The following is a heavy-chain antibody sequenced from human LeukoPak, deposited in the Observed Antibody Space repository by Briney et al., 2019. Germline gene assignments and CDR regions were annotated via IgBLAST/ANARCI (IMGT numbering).Heavy chain of an antibody. CDR2: ISDDGSDK. Sequence: PGGSLRLSCAASGLTFSTSWMSWVRQAPGKGLEWVAVISDDGSDKYYVDSVRGRLTISRDNAKNLVYLQMDSLRADDTAVYFCARDVWRSADHWGQGTLVTVSS. J-gene: IGHJ4*02. CDR3: ARDVWRSADH. CDR1: GLTFSTSW. V-gene: IGHV3-7*01. D-gene: IGHD3-10*01.